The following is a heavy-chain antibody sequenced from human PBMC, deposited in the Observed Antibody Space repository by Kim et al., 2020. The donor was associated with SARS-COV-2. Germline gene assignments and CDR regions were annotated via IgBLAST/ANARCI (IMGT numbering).Heavy chain of an antibody. CDR2: ISYDGSNK. D-gene: IGHD3-10*01. V-gene: IGHV3-33*05. CDR1: GLPFRRYG. J-gene: IGHJ5*02. Sequence: GGSLRLSCAAYGLPFRRYGMHWVRQAPGKGLEWVAVISYDGSNKYYADSVKGRFTISRDNSKTTLYLQMNSLRAEDTAVYYCARGTLYGSGRESTSWGQGTVVTVSS. CDR3: ARGTLYGSGRESTS.